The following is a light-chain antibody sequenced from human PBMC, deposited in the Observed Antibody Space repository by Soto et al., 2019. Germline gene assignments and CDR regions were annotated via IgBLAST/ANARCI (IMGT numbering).Light chain of an antibody. CDR2: STN. Sequence: VTQEPSFSVSPGGTVTLTCGLSSGSVSTSYYPSWYQQTPGQAPRTLIYSTNTRSSGVPDRFSGSILGNKAALTITGAQADDESDYYCVLYMGSGISVFGGGTKVTVL. J-gene: IGLJ3*02. V-gene: IGLV8-61*01. CDR1: SGSVSTSYY. CDR3: VLYMGSGISV.